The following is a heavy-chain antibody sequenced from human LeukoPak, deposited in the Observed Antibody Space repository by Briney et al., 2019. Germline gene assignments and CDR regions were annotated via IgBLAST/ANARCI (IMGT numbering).Heavy chain of an antibody. J-gene: IGHJ4*02. CDR1: VDSISSDYY. D-gene: IGHD3-16*02. CDR2: IYHSGST. CDR3: ARYAVWGTYRAFDY. V-gene: IGHV4-38-2*02. Sequence: PLETLSLTCTVSVDSISSDYYWGWVRQPPGRGREWIGTIYHSGSTYYNPSLKSRVTISVDTSKNQFSLKLSSVTAADTAVHYCARYAVWGTYRAFDYWGQGTLVTVSS.